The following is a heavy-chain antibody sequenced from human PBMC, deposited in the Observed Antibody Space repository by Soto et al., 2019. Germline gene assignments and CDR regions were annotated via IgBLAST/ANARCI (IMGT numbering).Heavy chain of an antibody. Sequence: ASVKVSCKASGYTFTSYAMHWVRQAPGQRLEWMGWINAGNGNTKYSQKFQGRVTITRDTSASTAYMELSSLTSDDTAMYFCARGPLVVLNYFESWGQGTLVTVSS. CDR3: ARGPLVVLNYFES. J-gene: IGHJ4*02. V-gene: IGHV1-3*01. CDR2: INAGNGNT. CDR1: GYTFTSYA.